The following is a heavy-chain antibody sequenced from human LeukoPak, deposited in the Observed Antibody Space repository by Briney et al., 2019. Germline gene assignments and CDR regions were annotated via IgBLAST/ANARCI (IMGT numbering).Heavy chain of an antibody. J-gene: IGHJ6*02. D-gene: IGHD1-7*01. CDR2: INPNSGGT. CDR1: GYTLTAYN. CDR3: EKVKAPKVELRRHYFYGMDV. V-gene: IGHV1-2*02. Sequence: ASLKVSCKASGYTLTAYNLHWVRQAPGQGLEWMGWINPNSGGTHYAQKCQGRVTMTRDTSITTAYMALTRVRSDDTAMYHCEKVKAPKVELRRHYFYGMDVWGQGTTATVSS.